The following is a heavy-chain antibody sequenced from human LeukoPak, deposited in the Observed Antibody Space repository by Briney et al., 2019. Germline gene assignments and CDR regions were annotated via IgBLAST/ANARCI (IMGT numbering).Heavy chain of an antibody. D-gene: IGHD6-13*01. J-gene: IGHJ6*02. V-gene: IGHV4-4*07. Sequence: PSETLSLTCTVSGDSINSYYWSWIRQPAGKGLEWIGSIYTSGRTNYNPSPKSRVTMSVDTPKNQFSLKLSSVTAADTAVYYCARVGIGAAANYGMDVWGQGTTVTVTS. CDR3: ARVGIGAAANYGMDV. CDR1: GDSINSYY. CDR2: IYTSGRT.